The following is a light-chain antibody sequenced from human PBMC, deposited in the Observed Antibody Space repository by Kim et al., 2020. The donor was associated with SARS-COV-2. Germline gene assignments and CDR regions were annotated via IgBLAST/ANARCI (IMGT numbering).Light chain of an antibody. CDR3: QQYNGH. J-gene: IGKJ2*01. CDR2: DVS. V-gene: IGKV1-5*01. CDR1: QSINIW. Sequence: STLSTSVGDRVTVTCRASQSINIWLAWYQQKPEKAPKRLIYDVSNLESEVPSRFSGSGSGTEFTLTVSSLQPDDFATYYCQQYNGHFGQGTKLEI.